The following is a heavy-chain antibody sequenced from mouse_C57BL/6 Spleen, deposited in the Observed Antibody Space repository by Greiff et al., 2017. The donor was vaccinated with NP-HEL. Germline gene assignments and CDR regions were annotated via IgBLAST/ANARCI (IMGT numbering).Heavy chain of an antibody. D-gene: IGHD1-1*01. CDR3: AREDYGSSYNYFDY. V-gene: IGHV1-80*01. CDR1: GYAFSSYW. CDR2: IYPGDGDT. Sequence: QVQLQQSGAELVKPGASVKISCKASGYAFSSYWMNWVKQRPGKGLEWIGQIYPGDGDTNYNGKFKGKATLTADKSSSTAYMQLSSLTSEDSAVYFCAREDYGSSYNYFDYWGQGTTLTVSS. J-gene: IGHJ2*01.